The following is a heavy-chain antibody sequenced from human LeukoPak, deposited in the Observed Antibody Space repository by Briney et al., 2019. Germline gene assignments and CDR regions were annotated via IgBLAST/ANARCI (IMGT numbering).Heavy chain of an antibody. V-gene: IGHV1-8*01. CDR2: MYPNSGNT. Sequence: ASVKVSCKASGYTFTSYDINWVRQATGQGLEWMGWMYPNSGNTGYAQKFQGRVTMTRNTSISTAYMELSSLRSEDTAVYYCARGAEYYGSGSYGEIDYWGQGTLVTVSS. CDR3: ARGAEYYGSGSYGEIDY. D-gene: IGHD3-10*01. J-gene: IGHJ4*02. CDR1: GYTFTSYD.